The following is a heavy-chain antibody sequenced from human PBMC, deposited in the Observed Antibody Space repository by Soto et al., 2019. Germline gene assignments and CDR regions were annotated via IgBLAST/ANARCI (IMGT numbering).Heavy chain of an antibody. V-gene: IGHV3-21*01. Sequence: PGGSLRLSCAASGFTFSSYSMNWVRQAPGKGLEWVSSISSSSSYIYYADSVKGRFTISRDNAKNSLYLQMNSLRAEDTAVYYCARDYKITIFGVVSMDGEYYYYYGMDVWGQGTTVTVSS. J-gene: IGHJ6*02. D-gene: IGHD3-3*01. CDR3: ARDYKITIFGVVSMDGEYYYYYGMDV. CDR2: ISSSSSYI. CDR1: GFTFSSYS.